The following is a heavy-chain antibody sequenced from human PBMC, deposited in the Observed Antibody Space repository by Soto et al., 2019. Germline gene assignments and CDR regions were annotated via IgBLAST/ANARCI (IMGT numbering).Heavy chain of an antibody. J-gene: IGHJ4*02. CDR1: GFTFSSYA. D-gene: IGHD5-18*01. V-gene: IGHV3-30-3*01. CDR3: ERDGLQLWLSGVDY. Sequence: GVSLRLSCAASGFTFSSYAMHWFRQAPGKGLEWVAVISYDGSNKYYADSVKGRFTISRDNSKNTLYLQMNSLRAEDTAVYYCERDGLQLWLSGVDYWGQGTLVTVSS. CDR2: ISYDGSNK.